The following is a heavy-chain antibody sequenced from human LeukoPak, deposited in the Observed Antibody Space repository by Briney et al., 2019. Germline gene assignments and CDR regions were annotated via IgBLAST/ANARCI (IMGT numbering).Heavy chain of an antibody. CDR1: GYTFTGYY. Sequence: ASVKVSCKASGYTFTGYYMHWVRQAPGQGLEWMGRINPNSGGTNYAQKFQDRVTITADESTSTAYMELSSLRSEDTAVYYCARGILAAAGTHSLYYYYGMDVWGQGTTVTVSS. J-gene: IGHJ6*02. D-gene: IGHD6-13*01. V-gene: IGHV1-2*06. CDR2: INPNSGGT. CDR3: ARGILAAAGTHSLYYYYGMDV.